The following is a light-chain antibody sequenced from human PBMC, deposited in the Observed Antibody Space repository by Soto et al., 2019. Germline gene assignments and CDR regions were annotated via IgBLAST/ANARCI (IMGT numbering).Light chain of an antibody. V-gene: IGKV3-11*01. CDR1: QSVSSY. CDR3: QQSYSIFLT. CDR2: DAS. J-gene: IGKJ1*01. Sequence: EIVLTQSPATLSLSPGERATLSCRASQSVSSYLAWYQQKPGQAPRLLIYDASNRATGIPARFSGSGSGTDFTLTISSLQPEDFATYYCQQSYSIFLTFGQGTKVEVK.